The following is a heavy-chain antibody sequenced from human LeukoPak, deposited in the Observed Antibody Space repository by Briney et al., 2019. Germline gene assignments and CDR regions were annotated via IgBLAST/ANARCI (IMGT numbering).Heavy chain of an antibody. CDR3: ARGRVTSSWYYFDY. CDR2: INTDGSSP. V-gene: IGHV3-74*01. J-gene: IGHJ4*02. Sequence: GGSLRLSCAASGFTFSSYWMHWVRQAPGKGLVWVSRINTDGSSPTYVDSVKGRFTISRDNAKNTLYLQINSLRDEDTAVYYCARGRVTSSWYYFDYWGQGALVTVSS. CDR1: GFTFSSYW. D-gene: IGHD6-13*01.